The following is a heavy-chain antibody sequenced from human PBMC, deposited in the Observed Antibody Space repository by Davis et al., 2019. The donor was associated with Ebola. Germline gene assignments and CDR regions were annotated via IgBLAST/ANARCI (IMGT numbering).Heavy chain of an antibody. Sequence: ASVKVSCKASGYTFTSYDINWVRQATGQGLEWMGWMNPNSGNTGYAQKFQGRVTMTRSTSISTAYMELSSLRSEDTAVYYCTVPAAINEGAFDIWGQGTMVTVSS. D-gene: IGHD2-2*01. CDR1: GYTFTSYD. J-gene: IGHJ3*02. CDR2: MNPNSGNT. CDR3: TVPAAINEGAFDI. V-gene: IGHV1-8*01.